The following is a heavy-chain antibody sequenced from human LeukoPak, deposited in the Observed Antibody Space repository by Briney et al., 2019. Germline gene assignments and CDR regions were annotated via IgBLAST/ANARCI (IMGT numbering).Heavy chain of an antibody. CDR3: ARDLKWELPLDY. CDR1: GFTSSSYA. CDR2: ISGSGGTT. J-gene: IGHJ4*02. Sequence: AGGSLRLSCAASGFTSSSYAMHWVRQAPGKGLEWVSAISGSGGTTYYADSVKGRFTISRNNSKNTLYLQMNSLRAEDTAVYYCARDLKWELPLDYWGQGTLVTVSS. D-gene: IGHD1-26*01. V-gene: IGHV3-23*01.